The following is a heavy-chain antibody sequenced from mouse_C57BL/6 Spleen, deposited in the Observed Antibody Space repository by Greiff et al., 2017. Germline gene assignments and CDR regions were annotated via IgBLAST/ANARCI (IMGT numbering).Heavy chain of an antibody. D-gene: IGHD2-4*01. CDR1: GYTFTSYW. CDR2: FHPSDSDT. CDR3: AAYDYDEGAWFAY. J-gene: IGHJ3*01. Sequence: QVQLQQPGAELVKPGASVKVSCKASGYTFTSYWMHWVKQRPGQGLEWIGRFHPSDSDTNYNQKFKGKDTLTVDKSSSTAYMQLSSLTSEDSAVYYCAAYDYDEGAWFAYWGQGTLVTVSA. V-gene: IGHV1-74*01.